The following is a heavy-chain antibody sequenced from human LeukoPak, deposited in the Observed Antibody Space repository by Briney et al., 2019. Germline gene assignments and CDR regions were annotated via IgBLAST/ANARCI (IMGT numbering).Heavy chain of an antibody. CDR1: GYTFTGYY. V-gene: IGHV1-2*06. J-gene: IGHJ5*02. CDR2: INPNRGGT. D-gene: IGHD3-16*01. CDR3: ARDGYYDYVWGVT. Sequence: ASVKVSCKASGYTFTGYYMHWVRQAPAQGLEWMGRINPNRGGTNYAQKIQGRGTMTRDTSISTAYMELSRLRSDDTAVYYCARDGYYDYVWGVTWGQGTLVTVSS.